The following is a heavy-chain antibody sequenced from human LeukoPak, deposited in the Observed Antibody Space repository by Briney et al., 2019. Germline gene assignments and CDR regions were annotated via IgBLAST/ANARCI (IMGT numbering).Heavy chain of an antibody. J-gene: IGHJ4*02. CDR3: AKVRYSGGWYGRFDY. Sequence: GGSLRLSCAASGFTFNSYALSRVRQTPGKGLEWVSTISGSGGTSHYADSVKGRFTISRDNSKNTLYLQMNSLRAEDTAVYSCAKVRYSGGWYGRFDYLGQGTLVTVSS. V-gene: IGHV3-23*01. CDR1: GFTFNSYA. D-gene: IGHD6-19*01. CDR2: ISGSGGTS.